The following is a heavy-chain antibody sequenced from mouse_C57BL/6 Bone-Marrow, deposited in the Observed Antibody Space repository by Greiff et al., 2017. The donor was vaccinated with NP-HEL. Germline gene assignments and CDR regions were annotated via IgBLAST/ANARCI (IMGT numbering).Heavy chain of an antibody. V-gene: IGHV6-3*01. CDR1: GFTFSNYW. J-gene: IGHJ2*01. CDR3: TSLYYGSSYDY. Sequence: EVQVVESGGGLVQPGGSMKLSCVASGFTFSNYWMNWVRQSPEKGLEWVAQIRLKSDNYATPYAESVKGRFTISRDDSKSSVYLQMNNLRAEDTGIYYCTSLYYGSSYDYWGQGTTLTVSS. D-gene: IGHD1-1*01. CDR2: IRLKSDNYAT.